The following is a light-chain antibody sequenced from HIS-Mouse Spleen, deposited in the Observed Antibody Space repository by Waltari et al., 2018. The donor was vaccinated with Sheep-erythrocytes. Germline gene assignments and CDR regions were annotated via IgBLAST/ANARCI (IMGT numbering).Light chain of an antibody. V-gene: IGLV2-11*01. CDR1: SSYVGGYNS. CDR3: CSYAGSYNHV. CDR2: DVS. J-gene: IGLJ1*01. Sequence: QSALTQPRSVSGSPGQSVTISCTGTSSYVGGYNSVSWYQQHPGNAPKLMIDDVSKRPSGVPDRFSGSKSGNTASLTISGLQAEDEADYYCCSYAGSYNHVFATGTKVTVL.